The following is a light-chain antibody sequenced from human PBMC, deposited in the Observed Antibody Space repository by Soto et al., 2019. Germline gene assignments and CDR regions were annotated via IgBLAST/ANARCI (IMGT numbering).Light chain of an antibody. V-gene: IGKV3-15*01. Sequence: EIVMTQSPATLSVSPGERATLSCRASQSVSNNLAWYQQKPGQAPRLLIYGASTRATGIPARFSGSGSGTEFTLTISSLLSEDFAVYYCQQYNNWPRTFVQGTKVEI. CDR1: QSVSNN. CDR2: GAS. CDR3: QQYNNWPRT. J-gene: IGKJ1*01.